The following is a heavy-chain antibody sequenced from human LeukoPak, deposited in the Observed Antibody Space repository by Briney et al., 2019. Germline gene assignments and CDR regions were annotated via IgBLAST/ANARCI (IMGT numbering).Heavy chain of an antibody. J-gene: IGHJ4*02. Sequence: GGSLKLSCAASGFTFRAYSLSWVRQAPGKGLEWVSFITGTSGDILYADSVKGRFTVSRDNAKNTPYLQMDSLTAEDTAVYFCARVAGHYFDYWGQGSLVTVSS. D-gene: IGHD3-10*01. CDR1: GFTFRAYS. CDR2: ITGTSGDI. V-gene: IGHV3-21*05. CDR3: ARVAGHYFDY.